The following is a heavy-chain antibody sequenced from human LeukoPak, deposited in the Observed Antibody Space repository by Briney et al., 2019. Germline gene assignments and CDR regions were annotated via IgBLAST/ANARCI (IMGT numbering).Heavy chain of an antibody. CDR2: ISYDGSNK. CDR1: GFTFSSYG. J-gene: IGHJ6*02. D-gene: IGHD2/OR15-2a*01. CDR3: AKEGAGFQNGMDV. Sequence: GRSLRLSCAASGFTFSSYGMHWVRQAPGKELEWVAVISYDGSNKYYADSVKGRFTISRDNSKNTLYLQMNSLGAEDTAVYYCAKEGAGFQNGMDVWGQGTTVTVSS. V-gene: IGHV3-30*18.